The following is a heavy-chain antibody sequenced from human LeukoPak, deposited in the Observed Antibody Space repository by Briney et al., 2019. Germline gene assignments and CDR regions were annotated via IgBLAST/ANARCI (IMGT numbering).Heavy chain of an antibody. J-gene: IGHJ5*02. CDR1: GFTFSNYG. Sequence: RRSLRLSCAGSGFTFSNYGMHWVRQAPRKGLDWVALISYDGSNKYYAGSVKGRFTICRDNAKNSLYLQMNSLRAEDTAVYYCARDSYYDILTGYYTWGQGTLVTVSS. CDR3: ARDSYYDILTGYYT. D-gene: IGHD3-9*01. CDR2: ISYDGSNK. V-gene: IGHV3-30*03.